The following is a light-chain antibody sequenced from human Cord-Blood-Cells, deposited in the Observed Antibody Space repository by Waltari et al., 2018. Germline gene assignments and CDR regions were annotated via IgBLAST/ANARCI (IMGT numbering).Light chain of an antibody. CDR3: SSYTSSSTYV. J-gene: IGLJ1*01. V-gene: IGLV2-14*01. Sequence: QSALTQPASVSGSPGQSITIPCTGTRSDVGGYNYVSWYQQHPGKAPKLMIYDVSKRPSGVSNRFSGSKSGNTASLTISGLQAEDEADYYCSSYTSSSTYVFGTGTKVTVL. CDR2: DVS. CDR1: RSDVGGYNY.